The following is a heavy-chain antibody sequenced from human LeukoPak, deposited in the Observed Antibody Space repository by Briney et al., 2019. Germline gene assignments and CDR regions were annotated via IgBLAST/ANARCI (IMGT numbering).Heavy chain of an antibody. Sequence: SETLSLTCAVSGYSISSGYYWGWIRQPPGKGLEWIGSIYHSGSTYYNPSLKSRVTISVDTSKNQFSLKLRSVTAADTAVYYCARRKSSTGPCSSTSCYKAKPAFDIWGQGTMVTVSS. V-gene: IGHV4-38-2*01. CDR3: ARRKSSTGPCSSTSCYKAKPAFDI. CDR2: IYHSGST. D-gene: IGHD2-2*02. CDR1: GYSISSGYY. J-gene: IGHJ3*02.